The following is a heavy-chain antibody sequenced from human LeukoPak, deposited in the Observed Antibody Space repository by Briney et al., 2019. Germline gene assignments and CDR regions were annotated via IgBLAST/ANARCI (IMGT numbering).Heavy chain of an antibody. V-gene: IGHV4-59*01. J-gene: IGHJ6*03. CDR1: GGSISSYY. CDR3: ARVGGMDDYYYMDV. D-gene: IGHD1-14*01. CDR2: IYYSGST. Sequence: SETLSLTCTVSGGSISSYYWSWIRQPPGKELEWIGYIYYSGSTNYNPSLKSRVTISVDTSKNQFSLKLSSVTAADTAVYYCARVGGMDDYYYMDVWGKGTTVTVSS.